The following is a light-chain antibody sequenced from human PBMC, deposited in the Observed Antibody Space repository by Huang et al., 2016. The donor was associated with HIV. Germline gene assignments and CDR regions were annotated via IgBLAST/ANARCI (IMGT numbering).Light chain of an antibody. CDR3: QQSNNWPPGVT. J-gene: IGKJ1*01. CDR1: QSVGRN. Sequence: TQSPATLSVSPGERATLSCRTSQSVGRNLVWYPKKVGQPPRVLFYGASIRTTGAPARFSASGSGTEFTLTISSLQSEDAAFYYCQQSNNWPPGVTFGQGTRVEIK. CDR2: GAS. V-gene: IGKV3-15*01.